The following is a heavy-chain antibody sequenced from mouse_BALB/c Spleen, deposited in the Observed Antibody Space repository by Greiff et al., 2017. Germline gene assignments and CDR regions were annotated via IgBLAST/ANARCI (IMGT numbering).Heavy chain of an antibody. Sequence: VQLQESGAELVRPGVSVKISCKGSGYTFTDYAMHWVKQSHAKSLEWIGVISTYYGDASYNQKFKGKATMTVDKSSSTAYMQLSSLTSEDSAVYYCARRPFITTVVGGMDYWGQGTSVTVSS. CDR2: ISTYYGDA. V-gene: IGHV1S137*01. J-gene: IGHJ4*01. CDR3: ARRPFITTVVGGMDY. CDR1: GYTFTDYA. D-gene: IGHD1-1*01.